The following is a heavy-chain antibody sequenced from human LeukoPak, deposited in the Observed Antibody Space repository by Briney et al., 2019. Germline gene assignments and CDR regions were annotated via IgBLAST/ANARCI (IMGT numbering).Heavy chain of an antibody. CDR3: AREGYDSSGYYFGY. V-gene: IGHV3-30-3*01. CDR2: ISYDGSNK. CDR1: GFTFSSYA. D-gene: IGHD3-22*01. J-gene: IGHJ4*02. Sequence: GGSLRLSCAASGFTFSSYAMHWVRQAPGKGLEWVAVISYDGSNKYYADSVKGRFTISRDNSKNTLYLQMNSLRAEDTAAYYCAREGYDSSGYYFGYWGQGTLVTVSS.